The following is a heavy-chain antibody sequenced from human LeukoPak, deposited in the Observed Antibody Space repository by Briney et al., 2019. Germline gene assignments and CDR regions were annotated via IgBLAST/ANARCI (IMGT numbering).Heavy chain of an antibody. Sequence: PGRSLRLSCAASGFTFSSYAIHWVRQAPGKGLEWVAVISYDGSNKYYADSVKGRFTISRDNSKNTLYLQMNSLRAEDTAVYYCARDMIAVAKPKNWFDPWGQGTLVTVSS. D-gene: IGHD3-22*01. J-gene: IGHJ5*02. CDR1: GFTFSSYA. CDR3: ARDMIAVAKPKNWFDP. V-gene: IGHV3-30-3*01. CDR2: ISYDGSNK.